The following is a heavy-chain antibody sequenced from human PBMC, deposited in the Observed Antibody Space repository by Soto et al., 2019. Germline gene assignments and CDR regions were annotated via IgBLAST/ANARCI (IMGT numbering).Heavy chain of an antibody. CDR1: GFTFSNYA. Sequence: EVQVLDSGGGLVQPGGSQRLSCEASGFTFSNYAMSWVRQAPGKGLEWVSTISATGSTLYADSVKGRFTISRDNSTNKVYLQMNFLRAEDTAVYYCAKVSNKWAVAQRGYFDYWGQGTLVPGSS. V-gene: IGHV3-23*01. CDR3: AKVSNKWAVAQRGYFDY. CDR2: ISATGST. D-gene: IGHD6-19*01. J-gene: IGHJ4*02.